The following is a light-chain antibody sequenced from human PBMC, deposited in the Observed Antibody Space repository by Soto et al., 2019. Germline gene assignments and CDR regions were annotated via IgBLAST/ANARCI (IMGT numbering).Light chain of an antibody. CDR2: DTD. CDR1: TGTVTTRHY. J-gene: IGLJ3*02. V-gene: IGLV7-46*01. CDR3: SLSYSGIRV. Sequence: QTVVTQEPSLTVSPGGTVTLTCGSSTGTVTTRHYPYWLQQKPGQAPRTLIFDTDNKHSWTPARFSGSLLGGKSALTLSGAQTDDEADYYCSLSYSGIRVFGGGTKRTVL.